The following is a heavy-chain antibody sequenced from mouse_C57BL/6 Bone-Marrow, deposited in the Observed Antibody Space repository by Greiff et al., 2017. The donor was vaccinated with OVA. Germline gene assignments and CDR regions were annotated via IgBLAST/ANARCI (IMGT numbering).Heavy chain of an antibody. D-gene: IGHD1-1*01. CDR1: GYTFTNYW. J-gene: IGHJ2*01. V-gene: IGHV1-63*01. CDR3: ARRGSKVVALDN. Sequence: HVQLQQSGAELVRPGTSVKMSCKASGYTFTNYWIGWAKQRPGHGLVWIGDIYPGGGYTNYNAKFKGKATLTANKADSTAYMQFSSLTSEDSAINYSARRGSKVVALDNWGQGTTLTVSS. CDR2: IYPGGGYT.